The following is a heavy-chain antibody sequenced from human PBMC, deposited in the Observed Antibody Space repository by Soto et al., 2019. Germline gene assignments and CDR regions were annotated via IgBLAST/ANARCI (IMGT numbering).Heavy chain of an antibody. Sequence: EVQLVESGGGLVQPGGSLRLSCAACGFTFSDHYMDWVRQAPGKGLEWIGRIRNKPRSYTTEYAASVKGRFTISRDDSKSSLYLQMNSLKTEDTAVYYCSRVRDYTPDYWGQGTLVTVSS. V-gene: IGHV3-72*01. CDR2: IRNKPRSYTT. CDR1: GFTFSDHY. CDR3: SRVRDYTPDY. D-gene: IGHD4-4*01. J-gene: IGHJ4*02.